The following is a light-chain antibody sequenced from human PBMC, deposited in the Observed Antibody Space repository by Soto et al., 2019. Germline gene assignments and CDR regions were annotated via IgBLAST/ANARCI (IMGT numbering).Light chain of an antibody. J-gene: IGKJ1*01. CDR2: GAS. V-gene: IGKV3-20*01. CDR3: QQYGSSPRT. CDR1: QRISNSY. Sequence: EIVLTQSPGTLSFSPGERATLSCRASQRISNSYLAWYQQKPGQAPRLLIYGASSRATGIPERFSGSGSVTDFTLTISRLEPEDFAVYFCQQYGSSPRTFGQGTKVDIK.